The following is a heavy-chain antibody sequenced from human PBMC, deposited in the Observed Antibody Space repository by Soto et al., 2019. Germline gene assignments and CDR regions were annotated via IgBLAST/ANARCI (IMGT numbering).Heavy chain of an antibody. Sequence: QVQLQESGPGLVKPSETLSLTCTVSGGSISSYYWSWIRQPPGKGLEWIGYIYYSGSTNYNPSLKSRGTRSVDTSKNQVSLKLSSVTAADTAVYYCARHGVRDGYSDAFDIWGQGTMVTVSS. CDR1: GGSISSYY. CDR2: IYYSGST. D-gene: IGHD5-12*01. J-gene: IGHJ3*02. CDR3: ARHGVRDGYSDAFDI. V-gene: IGHV4-59*08.